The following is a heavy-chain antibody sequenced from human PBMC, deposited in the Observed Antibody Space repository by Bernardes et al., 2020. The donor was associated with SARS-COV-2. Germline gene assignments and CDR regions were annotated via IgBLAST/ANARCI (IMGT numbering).Heavy chain of an antibody. CDR1: GDNFSTRW. Sequence: GESLKISCQASGDNFSTRWIGWVRQLPGKGLEWMGIIWPRDSDVRYSPSFEDQITISADESTNTAHLLWNSLKASDTAMYYCATVVIGTPDIWGQGTMVIVSS. J-gene: IGHJ3*02. D-gene: IGHD6-6*01. V-gene: IGHV5-51*01. CDR3: ATVVIGTPDI. CDR2: IWPRDSDV.